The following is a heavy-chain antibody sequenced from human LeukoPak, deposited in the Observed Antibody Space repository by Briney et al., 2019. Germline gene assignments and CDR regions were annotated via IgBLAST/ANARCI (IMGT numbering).Heavy chain of an antibody. CDR3: ARFGILTGYYPGFDY. CDR1: GFTFSSYS. J-gene: IGHJ4*02. Sequence: GGSLRLSCAASGFTFSSYSMNWVRQAPGKGLEWVSSISSSSSYIYYADSVKGRFTISRDNAKNSLYLQMSSLRAEDTAVYYCARFGILTGYYPGFDYWGQGTLVTVSS. D-gene: IGHD3-9*01. CDR2: ISSSSSYI. V-gene: IGHV3-21*01.